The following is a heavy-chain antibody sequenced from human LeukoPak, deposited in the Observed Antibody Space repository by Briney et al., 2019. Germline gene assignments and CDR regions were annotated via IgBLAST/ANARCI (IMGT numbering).Heavy chain of an antibody. J-gene: IGHJ4*02. Sequence: SETLSLTCAVSGGSISSSNWWSWVRQPPGKGLEWIGSIYYSGSNYYNPSLKSRVTISVDTSKNQFSLKLNSVTAADTAVYYCARQGYADFSSRPFDYWGQGTLVTVSS. CDR3: ARQGYADFSSRPFDY. D-gene: IGHD4-17*01. CDR1: GGSISSSNW. V-gene: IGHV4-39*01. CDR2: IYYSGSN.